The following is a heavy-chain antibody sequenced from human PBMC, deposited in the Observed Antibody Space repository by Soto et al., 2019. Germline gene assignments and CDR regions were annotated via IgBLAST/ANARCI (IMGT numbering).Heavy chain of an antibody. CDR2: ISSSSSTI. CDR1: GFTFSSDS. Sequence: GSLRLSCAASGFTFSSDSMNWVRLAPGKGLEWVSYISSSSSTIYYADSVKGRFTISRDNAKNSLYLQMNSLRDEDTAVYYCARDQKRPGIFDYWGQGTLVTVSS. CDR3: ARDQKRPGIFDY. J-gene: IGHJ4*02. V-gene: IGHV3-48*02.